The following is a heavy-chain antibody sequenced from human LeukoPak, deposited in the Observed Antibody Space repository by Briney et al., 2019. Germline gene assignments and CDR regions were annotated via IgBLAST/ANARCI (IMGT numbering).Heavy chain of an antibody. J-gene: IGHJ5*02. D-gene: IGHD3-10*01. CDR3: ARGSRNYCDSGSCYNTGNWFDP. V-gene: IGHV1-2*02. CDR1: GYSFTDYY. CDR2: ITPNSGGT. Sequence: EASVKVSCKTSGYSFTDYYMHWVRQAPGQGLEWMGWITPNSGGTKYEQKFRGRVTMTSDTSVSTVYIELSRLTSDDAAVYYCARGSRNYCDSGSCYNTGNWFDPWGQGTLVTVPS.